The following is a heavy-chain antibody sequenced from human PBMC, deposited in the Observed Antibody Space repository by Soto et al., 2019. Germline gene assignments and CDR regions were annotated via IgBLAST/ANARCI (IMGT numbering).Heavy chain of an antibody. CDR2: INLDGSST. CDR3: ARDGPRTRGYYFYYGMDV. V-gene: IGHV3-74*01. Sequence: GGSLRLSCAASGFTFGDYWMHWVRQAPGKGLVWVSRINLDGSSTIYADSVKGRFTISRDNAKDTLYLQMNSLRAEDTALYYCARDGPRTRGYYFYYGMDVWGQGTTVTVSS. CDR1: GFTFGDYW. J-gene: IGHJ6*02.